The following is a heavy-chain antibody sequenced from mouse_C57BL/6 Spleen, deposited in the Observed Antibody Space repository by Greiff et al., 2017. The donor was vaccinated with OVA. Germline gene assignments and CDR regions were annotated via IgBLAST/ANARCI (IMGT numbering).Heavy chain of an antibody. CDR2: INPSSGYT. V-gene: IGHV1-4*01. J-gene: IGHJ1*03. CDR1: GYTFTSYT. Sequence: VQLVESGAELARPGASVKMSCKASGYTFTSYTMHWVKQRPGQGLEWIGYINPSSGYTKYNQKFKDKATLTADKSSSTAYMQLSSLTSEDSAVYYCARMDTTVDWYFDVWGTGTTVTVSS. D-gene: IGHD1-1*01. CDR3: ARMDTTVDWYFDV.